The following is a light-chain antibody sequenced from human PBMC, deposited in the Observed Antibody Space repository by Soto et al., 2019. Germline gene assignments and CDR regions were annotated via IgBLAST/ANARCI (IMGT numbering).Light chain of an antibody. CDR3: SSYTSSSTLYV. CDR2: DDN. J-gene: IGLJ1*01. CDR1: MLDVGAYNL. Sequence: SVLTPPASVSGSAGQSITISCSGTMLDVGAYNLVSWYQQHPGTAPKLSIYDDNKRPSGIPDRFSGSKSGNPASLTISGLQAEDEADYYCSSYTSSSTLYVFGTGTKVTF. V-gene: IGLV2-14*02.